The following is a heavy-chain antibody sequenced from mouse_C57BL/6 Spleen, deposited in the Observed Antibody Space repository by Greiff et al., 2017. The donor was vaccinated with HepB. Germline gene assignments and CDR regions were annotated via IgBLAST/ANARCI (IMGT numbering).Heavy chain of an antibody. V-gene: IGHV1-55*01. CDR1: GYTFTSYW. CDR3: GFITTVVGDFDV. D-gene: IGHD1-1*01. Sequence: QVQLQQSGAELVKPGASVKMSCKASGYTFTSYWITWVKQRPGQGLEWIGDIYPGSGSTNYNEKFKSKATLTVDTSSSTAYMQLSSLTSEDSAVYYCGFITTVVGDFDVWGTGTTVTVSS. J-gene: IGHJ1*03. CDR2: IYPGSGST.